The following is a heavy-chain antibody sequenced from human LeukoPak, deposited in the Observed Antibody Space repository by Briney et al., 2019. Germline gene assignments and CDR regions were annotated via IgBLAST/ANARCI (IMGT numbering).Heavy chain of an antibody. CDR2: INQHGSEQ. CDR1: GFKFSNDW. Sequence: GGPLRLSCAASGFKFSNDWMNWVRQAPGKGLEWVANINQHGSEQYYADSVRGRFTISRDNSRNSLYLQMNSLRGEDTAVYYCARDPDVVRGVHFDYWGQGALVTVSS. D-gene: IGHD3-10*01. V-gene: IGHV3-7*03. J-gene: IGHJ4*02. CDR3: ARDPDVVRGVHFDY.